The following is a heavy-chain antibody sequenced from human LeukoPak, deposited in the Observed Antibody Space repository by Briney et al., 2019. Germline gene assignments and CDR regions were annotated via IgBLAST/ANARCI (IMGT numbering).Heavy chain of an antibody. CDR3: ARGGIYYDGSGWDY. J-gene: IGHJ4*02. CDR1: GFTFSSYW. D-gene: IGHD3-22*01. CDR2: ITSSSSYK. V-gene: IGHV3-21*01. Sequence: GGSLRLSCAVSGFTFSSYWMSWVRQAPGKGLEWVSSITSSSSYKYYADSVKGRFTTSRDNAKNSLYLQMNSLRAEDTAVYYCARGGIYYDGSGWDYWGQGALVTVSS.